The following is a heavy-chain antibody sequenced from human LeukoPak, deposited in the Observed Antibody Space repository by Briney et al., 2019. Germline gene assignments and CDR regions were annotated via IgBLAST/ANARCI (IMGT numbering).Heavy chain of an antibody. Sequence: SETLSLTCTVSGGSISSSSYYWGWIRQPPGTGLEWIGSIYYSGSTYYNPSLKSRVTISVDTSKNQFSLKLSSVTAADTAVYYCARPNLGYCSGGSCYRYNWFDPWGQGTLVTVSS. CDR2: IYYSGST. CDR1: GGSISSSSYY. J-gene: IGHJ5*02. V-gene: IGHV4-39*01. D-gene: IGHD2-15*01. CDR3: ARPNLGYCSGGSCYRYNWFDP.